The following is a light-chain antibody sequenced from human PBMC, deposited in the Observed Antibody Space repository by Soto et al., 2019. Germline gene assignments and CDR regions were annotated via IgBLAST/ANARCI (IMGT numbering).Light chain of an antibody. CDR1: QSVGSS. CDR2: DAS. J-gene: IGKJ2*01. CDR3: QKRYNWPPMYT. Sequence: EIVLTQSPAILSLSPGERATLSCRASQSVGSSLVWYQQKPGQAPRLLIYDASNRATGIPARFSGSGSGTDFTLTISSLEPEDFVVYYCQKRYNWPPMYTFGQGTKLEIK. V-gene: IGKV3-11*01.